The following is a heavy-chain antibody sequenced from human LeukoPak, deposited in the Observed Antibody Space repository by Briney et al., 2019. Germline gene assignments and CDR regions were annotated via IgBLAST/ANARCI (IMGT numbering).Heavy chain of an antibody. J-gene: IGHJ4*02. V-gene: IGHV3-9*01. CDR1: GFTFDDYA. D-gene: IGHD3-10*01. CDR2: ISWNSGSI. Sequence: GGSLRLSCAASGFTFDDYAMHWVRQAPGKGLEWVSGISWNSGSIGYADSVKGRFTISRDNAKNTLYLQMNSLSAEDTAVYYCASPMVRGVMMVYWGQGTLVTVSS. CDR3: ASPMVRGVMMVY.